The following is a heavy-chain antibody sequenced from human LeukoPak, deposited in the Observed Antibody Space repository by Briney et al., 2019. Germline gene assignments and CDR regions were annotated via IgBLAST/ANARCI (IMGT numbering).Heavy chain of an antibody. J-gene: IGHJ5*02. V-gene: IGHV1-8*01. CDR2: MNPNSGNT. CDR3: ARGHRGRYSSGGRCRGNWFDP. D-gene: IGHD2-15*01. Sequence: EASVKVSCKASGYTFTRYDINWVRQATGQGLEWMGWMNPNSGNTGYAQKLQGRVTMTRNTSISTAYMELSSLRSEDTAVYYCARGHRGRYSSGGRCRGNWFDPWGQGTLVTVSS. CDR1: GYTFTRYD.